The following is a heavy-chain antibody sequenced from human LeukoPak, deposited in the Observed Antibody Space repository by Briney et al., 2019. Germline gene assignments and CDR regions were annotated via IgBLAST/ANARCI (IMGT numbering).Heavy chain of an antibody. D-gene: IGHD6-13*01. Sequence: PGGSLRLSCAASGFSFSDYAMHWVRQAPGKGLEWVAVISYDGSNKYYGDSVKGRFAISRDNSENTLYLQMNSLRAEDTAVYYCAKRLSSWEFDYWGQGTLVTVSS. J-gene: IGHJ4*02. CDR3: AKRLSSWEFDY. CDR2: ISYDGSNK. V-gene: IGHV3-30*18. CDR1: GFSFSDYA.